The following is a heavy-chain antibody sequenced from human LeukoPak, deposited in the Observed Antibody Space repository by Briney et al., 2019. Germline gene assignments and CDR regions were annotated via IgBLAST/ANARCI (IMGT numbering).Heavy chain of an antibody. V-gene: IGHV3-23*01. CDR2: ISGSGGST. J-gene: IGHJ4*02. CDR3: AKDTPVSGTSRKFDY. CDR1: GFTFSSHA. D-gene: IGHD6-19*01. Sequence: GGSLRLSCAASGFTFSSHAMSWVRQAPGKGLEWVSAISGSGGSTYCAESVKGRFTISRDNSKNTLSLQMNSLRAEDTAVYHCAKDTPVSGTSRKFDYWGQGTLVTVSS.